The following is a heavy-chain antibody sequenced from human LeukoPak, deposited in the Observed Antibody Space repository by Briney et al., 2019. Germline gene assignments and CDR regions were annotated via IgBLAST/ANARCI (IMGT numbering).Heavy chain of an antibody. D-gene: IGHD1-26*01. CDR1: GGSISSYY. J-gene: IGHJ3*02. V-gene: IGHV4-59*01. CDR2: IYYSGST. Sequence: SETLSLTCTVSGGSISSYYWSWIRQPPGKGLEWIGYIYYSGSTNYNPSLKSRVTISVDTSKNQFSLKLSSVTAADTAVYYCARGFGATMTFDIWGQGTMVTVSS. CDR3: ARGFGATMTFDI.